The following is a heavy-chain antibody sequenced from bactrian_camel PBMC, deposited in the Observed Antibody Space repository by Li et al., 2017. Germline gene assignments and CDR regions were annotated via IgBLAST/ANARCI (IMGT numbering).Heavy chain of an antibody. CDR2: VGSDGST. CDR1: GFTHSVCT. D-gene: IGHD4*01. Sequence: VQLVESGGGSVQAGGSLSLSCAGSGFTHSVCTMGWYRQTPGKEREKVAGVGSDGSTTYADSVKGRFTISQDRNTVYLQMNSLKTEDMAMYHCAKGGGPHYTDWEYWGQGTQVTVS. CDR3: AKGGGPHYTDWEY. J-gene: IGHJ4*01. V-gene: IGHV3S53*01.